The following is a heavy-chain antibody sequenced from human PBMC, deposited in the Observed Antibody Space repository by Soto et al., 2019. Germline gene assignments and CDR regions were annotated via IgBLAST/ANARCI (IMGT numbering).Heavy chain of an antibody. CDR1: GYTFTSYH. CDR2: INPSGDRT. D-gene: IGHD4-17*01. Sequence: ASVKVSCKASGYTFTSYHMDWVRQAPGQGLEWMGKINPSGDRTRFAQKFRGRVTMTRDTSMSTDYMELSSLRSEDTAVYYCARDGGNYGDDDYWGQGTLVTVSS. V-gene: IGHV1-46*01. CDR3: ARDGGNYGDDDY. J-gene: IGHJ4*02.